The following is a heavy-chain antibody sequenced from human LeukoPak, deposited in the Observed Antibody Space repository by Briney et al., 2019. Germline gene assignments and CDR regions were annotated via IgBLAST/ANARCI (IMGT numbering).Heavy chain of an antibody. V-gene: IGHV1-18*01. D-gene: IGHD3-3*01. J-gene: IGHJ5*02. CDR1: GYTFTSYG. CDR2: ISAYNGNT. CDR3: ARGPPMYYDFWSGYYTWNWFDP. Sequence: GASVKVSSKASGYTFTSYGISWVRQAPGQGLEWMGWISAYNGNTNYAQKLQGRVTMTTDTSTSTAYMELRSLRSDDTAVYYCARGPPMYYDFWSGYYTWNWFDPWGQGTLVTVSS.